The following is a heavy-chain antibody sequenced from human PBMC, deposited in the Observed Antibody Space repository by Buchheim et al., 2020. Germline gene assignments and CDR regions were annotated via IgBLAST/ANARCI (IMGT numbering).Heavy chain of an antibody. V-gene: IGHV3-23*01. Sequence: EVQLLESGGGLVQPGGSLRLSCAASGITFSPYAMSWVRQAPGKGLEWVSGISGSGGSTYYADSVKGRFTISRDNSKNKLYLQMNSLRAEDTAVYYCAKQQGSGYPNPDAFDIWGQGT. CDR2: ISGSGGST. D-gene: IGHD3-3*01. J-gene: IGHJ3*02. CDR1: GITFSPYA. CDR3: AKQQGSGYPNPDAFDI.